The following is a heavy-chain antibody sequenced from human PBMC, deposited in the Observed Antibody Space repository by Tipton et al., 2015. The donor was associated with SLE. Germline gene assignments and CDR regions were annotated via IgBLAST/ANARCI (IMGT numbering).Heavy chain of an antibody. V-gene: IGHV4-39*07. Sequence: TLSLTCTVSGGSISSHSSFWGWIRQPPGKGLEWVGIIYNTGSTYSNPSLRSRVTVSVDTSKNHFSLRLRSVTAADTAVYYCARGFCTGDVCFGRGYFDYWGQGILVTVSS. CDR1: GGSISSHSSF. D-gene: IGHD2-8*02. CDR3: ARGFCTGDVCFGRGYFDY. J-gene: IGHJ4*02. CDR2: IYNTGST.